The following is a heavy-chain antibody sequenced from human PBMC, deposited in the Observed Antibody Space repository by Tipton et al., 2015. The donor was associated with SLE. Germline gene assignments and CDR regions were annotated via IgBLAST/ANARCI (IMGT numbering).Heavy chain of an antibody. J-gene: IGHJ3*01. CDR1: GGSFSDYY. Sequence: GSLRLSCAIYGGSFSDYYWTWIRQPPGKGLEWIGNIHPSGRTYYNPSLRSRVTISVDTSKNQFSLRLSSVTAADTAVYYCARDQYDLWLGYAFDVWGQGTMVTVSS. D-gene: IGHD3-3*01. V-gene: IGHV4-34*01. CDR3: ARDQYDLWLGYAFDV. CDR2: IHPSGRT.